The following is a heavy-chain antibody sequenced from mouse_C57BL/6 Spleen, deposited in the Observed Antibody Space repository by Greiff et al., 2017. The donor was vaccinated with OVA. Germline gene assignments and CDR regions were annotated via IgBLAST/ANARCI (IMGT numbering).Heavy chain of an antibody. CDR1: GYAFSSSW. Sequence: QVQLKESGPELVKPGASVKISCKASGYAFSSSWMNWVKQRPGKGLEWIGRIYPGDGDTNYNGKFKGKATLTADKSSSTAYMQLSSLPSEDSAVYFCARRGYGSSYGGFYFDYWGQGTTLTVSS. J-gene: IGHJ2*01. V-gene: IGHV1-82*01. CDR3: ARRGYGSSYGGFYFDY. D-gene: IGHD1-1*01. CDR2: IYPGDGDT.